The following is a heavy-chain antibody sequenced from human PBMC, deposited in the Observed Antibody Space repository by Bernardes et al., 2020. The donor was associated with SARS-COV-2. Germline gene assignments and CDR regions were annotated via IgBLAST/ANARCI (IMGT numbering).Heavy chain of an antibody. Sequence: GESLKISCQSSGYSFSNYWIGWVRQVPGKGLEWMGIFYPGDFTTRYSPSFQGQVTISADKSITTAYQQWNSLQASDTATYYCARRSLLDGGFDYWGQGTLVTVSS. CDR1: GYSFSNYW. V-gene: IGHV5-51*01. CDR2: FYPGDFTT. D-gene: IGHD2-15*01. J-gene: IGHJ4*02. CDR3: ARRSLLDGGFDY.